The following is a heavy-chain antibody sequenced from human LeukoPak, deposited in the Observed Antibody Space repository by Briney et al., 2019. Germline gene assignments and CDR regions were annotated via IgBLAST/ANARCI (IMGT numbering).Heavy chain of an antibody. CDR1: GGSISSSSYY. CDR2: IYYSGST. D-gene: IGHD6-13*01. CDR3: ARESSSWYLYYYYYMDV. V-gene: IGHV4-39*07. J-gene: IGHJ6*03. Sequence: SETLSLTCTVSGGSISSSSYYWGWIRQPPGEGLEWIGSIYYSGSTYYNPSLKSRVTISVDTSKNQFSLKLSSVTAADTAVYYCARESSSWYLYYYYYMDVWGKGTTVTVSS.